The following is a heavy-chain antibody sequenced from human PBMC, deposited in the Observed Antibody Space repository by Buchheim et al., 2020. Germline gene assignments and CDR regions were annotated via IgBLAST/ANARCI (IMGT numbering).Heavy chain of an antibody. J-gene: IGHJ2*01. Sequence: EVQLVESGGGLVQPGGSLRLSCAASGFTFSSYWMHWVRQAPGKGLVWVSRINSDGSSTSYADSVTGRFTISRDTATNTLYLQMNSLRAEDTAVYYCACYTLPSVSANWYFDLWGRGTL. D-gene: IGHD3-16*02. CDR3: ACYTLPSVSANWYFDL. V-gene: IGHV3-74*01. CDR2: INSDGSST. CDR1: GFTFSSYW.